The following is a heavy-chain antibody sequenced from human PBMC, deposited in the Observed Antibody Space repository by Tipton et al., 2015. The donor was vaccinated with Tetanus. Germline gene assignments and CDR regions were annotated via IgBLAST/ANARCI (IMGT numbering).Heavy chain of an antibody. D-gene: IGHD4-23*01. CDR2: VSDSGST. CDR1: GAPVTSGRHR. V-gene: IGHV4-61*01. CDR3: ARDSSLGSNSWAFDL. J-gene: IGHJ3*01. Sequence: GLVKPSETLSLTCSVSGAPVTSGRHRWSWIRLAPGRGLEWIGFVSDSGSTNYNPSVRGRVAISLDTSKNQFSLELTSVTAADTAVYYCARDSSLGSNSWAFDLWGRGTTVTVSS.